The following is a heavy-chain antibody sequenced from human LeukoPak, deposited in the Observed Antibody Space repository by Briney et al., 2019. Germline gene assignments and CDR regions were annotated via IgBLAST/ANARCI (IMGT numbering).Heavy chain of an antibody. J-gene: IGHJ6*03. CDR3: ARDYRLGYCSGGSCKHVAGYYYYYMDV. CDR1: GGSFSGYY. Sequence: PSETLSLTCAVYGGSFSGYYWSWIRQPPGKGLEWIGEINHSGSTNYNPSLKSRVTISVDTSKNQFSLKLSSVTAADTAVYYCARDYRLGYCSGGSCKHVAGYYYYYMDVWGKGTTVTVSS. CDR2: INHSGST. V-gene: IGHV4-34*01. D-gene: IGHD2-15*01.